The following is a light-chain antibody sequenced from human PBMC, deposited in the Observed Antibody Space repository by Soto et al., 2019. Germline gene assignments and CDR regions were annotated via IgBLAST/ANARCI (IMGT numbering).Light chain of an antibody. CDR1: QNVLYSSNNKNY. CDR3: QQYYTTPYT. V-gene: IGKV4-1*01. J-gene: IGKJ2*01. CDR2: WAS. Sequence: DIVMTQSPDSLTVSLGERATINCTSSQNVLYSSNNKNYLAWYQQKPGQPPKLLIYWASIRESGVPDRFSGSESGTDFTLTISSLQAEDVAVYYCQQYYTTPYTFGQGTKLEIK.